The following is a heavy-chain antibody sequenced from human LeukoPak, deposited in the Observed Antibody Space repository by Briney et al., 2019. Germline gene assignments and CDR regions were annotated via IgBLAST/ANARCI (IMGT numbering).Heavy chain of an antibody. Sequence: PSETLSLTCTVSGGSISSSSYYWGWIRQPPGKGLEWIGSIYYTGSSYYNPSLKSRVTISVDTSKNQFSLKLRSVTAADTAVCYCARDCSGGSCFSGPFEYWGQGTLVTVSS. CDR2: IYYTGSS. J-gene: IGHJ4*02. CDR1: GGSISSSSYY. D-gene: IGHD2-15*01. V-gene: IGHV4-39*02. CDR3: ARDCSGGSCFSGPFEY.